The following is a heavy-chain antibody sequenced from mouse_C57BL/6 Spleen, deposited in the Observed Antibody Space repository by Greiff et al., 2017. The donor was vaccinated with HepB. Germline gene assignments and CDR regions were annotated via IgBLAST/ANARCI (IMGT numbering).Heavy chain of an antibody. D-gene: IGHD1-1*01. J-gene: IGHJ4*01. Sequence: VQLQQSGAELAKPGASVKLSCKASGYTFTSYWMHWVKQRPGQGLEWIGYINPSSGYTKYNQKFKDKATLTADKSSSTAYIQLSSLTYEDSAVYYCAIITTVVAMDYWGQGTSVTVSS. CDR2: INPSSGYT. CDR3: AIITTVVAMDY. CDR1: GYTFTSYW. V-gene: IGHV1-7*01.